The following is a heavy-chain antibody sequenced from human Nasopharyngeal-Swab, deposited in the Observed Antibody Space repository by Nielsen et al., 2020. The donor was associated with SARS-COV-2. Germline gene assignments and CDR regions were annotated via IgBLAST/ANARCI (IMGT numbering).Heavy chain of an antibody. J-gene: IGHJ4*02. Sequence: VRQAPGKGLEWAAVISYDGSNKYYADSVKGRFTISRDNSKNTLYLQMNSLRAEDTAVYYCAKDPRPTYDSSGYGLDYWGQGTLVTVSS. V-gene: IGHV3-30*18. CDR3: AKDPRPTYDSSGYGLDY. CDR2: ISYDGSNK. D-gene: IGHD3-22*01.